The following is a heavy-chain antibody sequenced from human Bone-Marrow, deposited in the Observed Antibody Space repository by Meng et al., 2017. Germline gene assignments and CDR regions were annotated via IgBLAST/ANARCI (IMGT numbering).Heavy chain of an antibody. Sequence: SETLSLICTVSGGSISSYYWSWIRQPPGKGLEWIWYIYYSGSTNYNPSLKSRVTISVDTSKNQFSLKLSSVTAADTAVYYCAIGPGYSSGWYGNSFDYWGQGTLVTVSS. J-gene: IGHJ4*02. D-gene: IGHD6-19*01. CDR3: AIGPGYSSGWYGNSFDY. CDR2: IYYSGST. CDR1: GGSISSYY. V-gene: IGHV4-59*01.